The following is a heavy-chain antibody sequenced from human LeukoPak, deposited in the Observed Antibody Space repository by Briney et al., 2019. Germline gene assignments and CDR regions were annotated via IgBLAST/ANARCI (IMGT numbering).Heavy chain of an antibody. CDR2: INPNSGGT. CDR3: ARGCSSTSCYRKMDV. Sequence: GASVKVSCKASGYTFTGYYMHWVRQAPGQGLEWMGWINPNSGGTNYAQKFQGRVTMTRDTSISTAYMELSRLRSDDTAVYYCARGCSSTSCYRKMDVWGQGTTVTVSS. J-gene: IGHJ6*02. CDR1: GYTFTGYY. V-gene: IGHV1-2*02. D-gene: IGHD2-2*01.